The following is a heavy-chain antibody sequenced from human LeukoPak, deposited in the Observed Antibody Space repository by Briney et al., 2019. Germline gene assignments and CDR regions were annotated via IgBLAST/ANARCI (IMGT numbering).Heavy chain of an antibody. CDR1: GYTFTGYY. D-gene: IGHD5-18*01. CDR3: AGDRTDTAMVLDWYFDL. Sequence: GASVKVSCKASGYTFTGYYMHWVRQAPGQGLEWMGWINPNSGGTNYAQKFQGRVTMTRDTSISTAYMELSRLRSDDTAVYYCAGDRTDTAMVLDWYFDLWGRGTLVTVSS. CDR2: INPNSGGT. V-gene: IGHV1-2*02. J-gene: IGHJ2*01.